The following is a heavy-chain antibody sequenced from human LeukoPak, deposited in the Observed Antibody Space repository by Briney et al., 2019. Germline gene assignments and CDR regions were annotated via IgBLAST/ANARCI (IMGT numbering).Heavy chain of an antibody. J-gene: IGHJ5*02. Sequence: GGSLRLSCAASGFTFSSYAMSWVRQAPGKGLEWVSAISGSGGSTYYADSVKGRFTISRDNSKNTLYLQMNSLRAEDTAVYYCAKDRGYYDSSGYYVDNWFDPWGQGTLVTVPS. CDR1: GFTFSSYA. CDR2: ISGSGGST. D-gene: IGHD3-22*01. V-gene: IGHV3-23*01. CDR3: AKDRGYYDSSGYYVDNWFDP.